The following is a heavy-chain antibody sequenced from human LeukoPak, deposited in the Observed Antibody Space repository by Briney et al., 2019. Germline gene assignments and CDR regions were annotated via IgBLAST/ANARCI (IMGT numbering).Heavy chain of an antibody. CDR3: ARDSHSYGPVDY. CDR2: ISSSSSTI. J-gene: IGHJ4*02. D-gene: IGHD5-18*01. Sequence: GGSLRLSCAASGFTFSSYSMNWVRQAPGKGLEWASYISSSSSTIYYADSVKGRFTVSRDNAKNSLYLQMNSLRAEDTAVYYCARDSHSYGPVDYWGQGTLVTVSS. V-gene: IGHV3-48*01. CDR1: GFTFSSYS.